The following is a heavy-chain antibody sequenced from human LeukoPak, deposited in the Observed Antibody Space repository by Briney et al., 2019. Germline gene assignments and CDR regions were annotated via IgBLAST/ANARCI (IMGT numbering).Heavy chain of an antibody. CDR2: IWYDGSNK. D-gene: IGHD3-10*01. CDR1: GFTFSSYG. Sequence: GGSLRLSCAASGFTFSSYGMHWVRQAPGKGLEWVAVIWYDGSNKYYADSVKGRFTISRDNSKNTLYLHMNSLRAEDTAVYYCARAYGSGSYYNVFNWFDPWGQGTLVTVSS. V-gene: IGHV3-33*01. CDR3: ARAYGSGSYYNVFNWFDP. J-gene: IGHJ5*02.